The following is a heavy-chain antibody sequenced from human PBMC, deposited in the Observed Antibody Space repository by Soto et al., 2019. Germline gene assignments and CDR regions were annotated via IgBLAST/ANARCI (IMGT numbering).Heavy chain of an antibody. Sequence: QVHLVQSGAEVKKPGASVKVSCKASGYTFTSYGITWVRQAPGQGLEWMGWISANTGNTDYAQKRQGRVIVTRDTSTSTAYMELRSLRSDDTAVYYCARGRYGEYWGQGALVTVSS. CDR1: GYTFTSYG. J-gene: IGHJ4*02. CDR2: ISANTGNT. V-gene: IGHV1-18*01. D-gene: IGHD3-10*01. CDR3: ARGRYGEY.